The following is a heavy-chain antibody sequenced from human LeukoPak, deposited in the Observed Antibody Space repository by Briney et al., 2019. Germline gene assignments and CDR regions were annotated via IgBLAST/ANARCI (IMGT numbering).Heavy chain of an antibody. D-gene: IGHD2-8*01. CDR3: AKDPLGFCTRATCRYLDS. CDR2: IWYDGSNR. Sequence: GGSLRLSCAAPGFTFSNYGMHWVRQAPGKGLEWVAFIWYDGSNRYYADSVKGRFTISRDNSENTLFLQMSSLRTEDTAVYYCAKDPLGFCTRATCRYLDSWGQGTLVTVSS. J-gene: IGHJ4*02. CDR1: GFTFSNYG. V-gene: IGHV3-30*02.